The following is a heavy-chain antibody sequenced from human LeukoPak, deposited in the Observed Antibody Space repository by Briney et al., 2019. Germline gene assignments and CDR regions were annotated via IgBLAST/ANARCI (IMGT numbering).Heavy chain of an antibody. Sequence: SETLSLTYTVSGGSISSYHWSWIRQPAGKGLEWVGRIYTSGNTNYNPSLKSRVTMSVDASKNQFSLNLISVTAADTAVYYCARGTYYDILTGYFNWFDPWGQGTLVTVSS. J-gene: IGHJ5*02. CDR3: ARGTYYDILTGYFNWFDP. CDR1: GGSISSYH. V-gene: IGHV4-4*07. CDR2: IYTSGNT. D-gene: IGHD3-9*01.